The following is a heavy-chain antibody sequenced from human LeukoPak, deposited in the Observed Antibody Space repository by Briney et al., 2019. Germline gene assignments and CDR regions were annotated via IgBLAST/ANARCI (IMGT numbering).Heavy chain of an antibody. CDR3: ARESKLGY. J-gene: IGHJ4*02. Sequence: GGALKLSFAASGFPFSSYWMSWVRPAPGKGLEWVANIKQDGSEKYYLDSLKGRFTISRDNDKNSLYLQMTSLRAEDTAVYYCARESKLGYWGQGTLVTVSS. CDR1: GFPFSSYW. D-gene: IGHD3-10*01. V-gene: IGHV3-7*01. CDR2: IKQDGSEK.